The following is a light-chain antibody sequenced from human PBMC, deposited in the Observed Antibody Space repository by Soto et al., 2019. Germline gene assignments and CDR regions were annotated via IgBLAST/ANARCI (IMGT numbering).Light chain of an antibody. Sequence: NFMLTQPLSVSESPGKTVIISCTRSSGSIASNYVQWHQQRPGSAPTTVIYKDNQRPSGVPDRFSGAIDSSSNSASLTISGLKNEDEADYYCQSYESNNVVFGGGTKVTVL. V-gene: IGLV6-57*04. CDR3: QSYESNNVV. CDR1: SGSIASNY. J-gene: IGLJ2*01. CDR2: KDN.